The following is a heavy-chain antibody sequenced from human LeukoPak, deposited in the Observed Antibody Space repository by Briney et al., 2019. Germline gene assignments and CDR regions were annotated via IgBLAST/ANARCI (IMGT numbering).Heavy chain of an antibody. J-gene: IGHJ4*02. V-gene: IGHV3-21*04. Sequence: GGSLRLSCAASGFTFSSFNMNWDRQAPGQGLEWVSSIDTTSNYIHYGDSVRGRFTISRDNAKNSLYLQMNSLRVEDTAVYYCATSRRDSEWYIDASWGEGTLVTVSS. CDR1: GFTFSSFN. CDR3: ATSRRDSEWYIDAS. D-gene: IGHD6-19*01. CDR2: IDTTSNYI.